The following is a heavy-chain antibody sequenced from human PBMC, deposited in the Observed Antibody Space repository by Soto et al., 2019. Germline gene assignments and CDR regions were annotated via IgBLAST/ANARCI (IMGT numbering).Heavy chain of an antibody. CDR3: ARGPAYGDYDWYFDL. J-gene: IGHJ2*01. CDR1: GGSFSGYY. D-gene: IGHD4-17*01. V-gene: IGHV4-34*01. CDR2: INHSGST. Sequence: QVQLQQWGAGLLKPSETLSLTCAVYGGSFSGYYWSWIRQPPVKGLEWIGEINHSGSTNYNPSLKSRVTISVDTSKNQFSPKLSSVTAADTAVYYCARGPAYGDYDWYFDLWGRGTLVTVSS.